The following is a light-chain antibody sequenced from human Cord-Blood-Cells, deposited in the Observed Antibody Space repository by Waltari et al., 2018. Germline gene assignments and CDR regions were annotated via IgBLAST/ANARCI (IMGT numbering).Light chain of an antibody. V-gene: IGLV2-11*01. Sequence: QSALTQPRSVSGSPGQSVTITCTGTSSDVGGYNYVPWYQQHPGKAPKLMSYDVSKRPSGVPDRFSGSKSGNTASLTISGLQAEDEADYYCCSYAGSYTYVFGTGTKVTVL. CDR3: CSYAGSYTYV. CDR2: DVS. J-gene: IGLJ1*01. CDR1: SSDVGGYNY.